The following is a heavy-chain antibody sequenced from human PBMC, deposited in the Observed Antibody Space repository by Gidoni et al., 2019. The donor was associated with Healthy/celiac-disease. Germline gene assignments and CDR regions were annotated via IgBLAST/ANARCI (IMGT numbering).Heavy chain of an antibody. D-gene: IGHD3-22*01. Sequence: EVQLLESGGGLVQPGGSLRLSCAASGFTFSSYAMSWVRQAPGKGLEWVSAISGSGGSTYYADSVKGRFTISRDNSKNTLYLQMNSLRAEDTAVYYCANSPPYSKGGFGWYYDSSGYDYWGQGTLVTVSS. CDR1: GFTFSSYA. V-gene: IGHV3-23*01. CDR3: ANSPPYSKGGFGWYYDSSGYDY. CDR2: ISGSGGST. J-gene: IGHJ4*02.